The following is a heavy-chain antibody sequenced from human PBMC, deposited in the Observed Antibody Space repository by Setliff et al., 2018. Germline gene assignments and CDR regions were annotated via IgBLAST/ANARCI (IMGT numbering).Heavy chain of an antibody. V-gene: IGHV3-30*02. J-gene: IGHJ4*01. CDR3: AKEIQPRRGPVYDSSGLAFDY. Sequence: GESLKISCAASEFAFSTYGIHWVRHTPGKGLEWVAYIRYGGSKKDYADYVRGRFTISRDDSKNTVSLQMSSLRAEDTAVYYCAKEIQPRRGPVYDSSGLAFDYWGQGTLVTSPQ. D-gene: IGHD3-22*01. CDR2: IRYGGSKK. CDR1: EFAFSTYG.